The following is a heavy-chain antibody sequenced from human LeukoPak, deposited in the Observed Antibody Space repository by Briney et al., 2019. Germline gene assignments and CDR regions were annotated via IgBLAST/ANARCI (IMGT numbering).Heavy chain of an antibody. CDR3: ARDPSVLDYFDY. CDR1: GLTVISFA. CDR2: ITRNGGST. D-gene: IGHD2/OR15-2a*01. V-gene: IGHV3-64*04. J-gene: IGHJ4*02. Sequence: GRCLRLSCSASGLTVISFAINWVRHAPGECLEYVSAITRNGGSTYYAASVRCRFSISRQNSNYSLYLQLNRLRAEDTAVYYVARDPSVLDYFDYWGQGTLVTVSS.